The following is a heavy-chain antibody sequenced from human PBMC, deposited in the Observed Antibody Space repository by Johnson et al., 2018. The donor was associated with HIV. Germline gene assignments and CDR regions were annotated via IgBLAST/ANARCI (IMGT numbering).Heavy chain of an antibody. J-gene: IGHJ3*02. CDR3: ARDVKVCGFDI. Sequence: QVQLVESGGGVVQPGRALRLSCAASGFTFSNSAMHWVRHAPGKGLEWVAVISYAGDNVYYADSVKGRFTISRDNSKNTLYRQMNRLRVADTAVDYCARDVKVCGFDIGGQGTMITVSS. CDR2: ISYAGDNV. V-gene: IGHV3-30-3*01. D-gene: IGHD3-16*01. CDR1: GFTFSNSA.